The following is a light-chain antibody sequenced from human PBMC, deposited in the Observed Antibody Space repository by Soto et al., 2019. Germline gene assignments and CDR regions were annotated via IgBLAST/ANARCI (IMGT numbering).Light chain of an antibody. Sequence: QSALTQPPSASGPPGQSVTISCTGTSSDVGAYDYVSWYQQHPGKAPKLMIYEVSQRPSGVPDRFSGSKSGNTASLTISGLQAEDEGDYYCSSFAGINNLLFGGGTQLTVL. J-gene: IGLJ2*01. CDR2: EVS. CDR1: SSDVGAYDY. CDR3: SSFAGINNLL. V-gene: IGLV2-8*01.